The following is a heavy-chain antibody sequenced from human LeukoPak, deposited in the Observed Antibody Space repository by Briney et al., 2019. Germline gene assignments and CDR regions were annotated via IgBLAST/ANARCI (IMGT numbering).Heavy chain of an antibody. CDR1: GFTFSDHY. D-gene: IGHD2-2*01. J-gene: IGHJ6*02. Sequence: GGSLRLSCAASGFTFSDHYMDWVRQAPGKGLEWVGRTRNKANSCTTEYAASVKGRFTISRDDSKNSLYLQMNSLKAEDTAVYYCARDRAQMTSYYYYGMDVWGQGTTVTVSS. V-gene: IGHV3-72*01. CDR3: ARDRAQMTSYYYYGMDV. CDR2: TRNKANSCTT.